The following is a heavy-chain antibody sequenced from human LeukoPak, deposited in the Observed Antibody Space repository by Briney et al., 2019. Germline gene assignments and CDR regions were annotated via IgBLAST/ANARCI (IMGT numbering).Heavy chain of an antibody. V-gene: IGHV3-69-1*01. Sequence: GGSLRLSCEASGFTSFNFPMTWVRKAPGKGLEWVSHIRSDGTITYADSVKGRFTISRDDAKTSVYLQMNSLRDEDTAMYYCARDNIWAFDIWGQGTMVTVSS. D-gene: IGHD2/OR15-2a*01. CDR3: ARDNIWAFDI. CDR2: IRSDGTI. CDR1: GFTSFNFP. J-gene: IGHJ3*02.